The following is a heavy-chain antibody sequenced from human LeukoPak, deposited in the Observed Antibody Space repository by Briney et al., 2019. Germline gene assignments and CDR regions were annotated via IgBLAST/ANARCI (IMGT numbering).Heavy chain of an antibody. CDR3: ASFNWGSLDY. V-gene: IGHV4-59*01. Sequence: SETLSLTCTVSGGSISSYYWSWIRQPPGKGLEWIGYIYYSGSTNYNPSLKSRVTISVDTSKNQFSLKLSSVPAADTAVYYCASFNWGSLDYWGQGTLVTVSS. J-gene: IGHJ4*02. CDR1: GGSISSYY. D-gene: IGHD7-27*01. CDR2: IYYSGST.